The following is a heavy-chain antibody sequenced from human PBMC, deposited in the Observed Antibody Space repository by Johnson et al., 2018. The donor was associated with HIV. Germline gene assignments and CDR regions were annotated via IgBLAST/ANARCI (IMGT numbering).Heavy chain of an antibody. D-gene: IGHD6-6*01. CDR3: APIAAHHDAFDI. V-gene: IGHV3-30*02. CDR1: GFTFSSYG. CDR2: IRYDGSNK. Sequence: VQLVESGGGVVQPGGSLRLSCAASGFTFSSYGMHWVRQAPGKGLEWVAFIRYDGSNKYYADSVKGRFTISRDNSKNTLYLQMNSLRAEDTAVYYCAPIAAHHDAFDIWGQGTMVTVSS. J-gene: IGHJ3*02.